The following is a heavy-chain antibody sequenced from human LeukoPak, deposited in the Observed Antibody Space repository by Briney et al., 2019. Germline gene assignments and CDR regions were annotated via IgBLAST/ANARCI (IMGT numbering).Heavy chain of an antibody. CDR1: GGSFSGYY. J-gene: IGHJ4*02. D-gene: IGHD1-7*01. Sequence: SETLSLTCAVYGGSFSGYYWSWIRQPPGKGLEWIGEINHSGSTNYNPSLKSRVTISVDTSKNQFSLKLSSVTAADTAVYYCARVTPNDNWNYDWGQGTLVTVSS. V-gene: IGHV4-34*01. CDR2: INHSGST. CDR3: ARVTPNDNWNYD.